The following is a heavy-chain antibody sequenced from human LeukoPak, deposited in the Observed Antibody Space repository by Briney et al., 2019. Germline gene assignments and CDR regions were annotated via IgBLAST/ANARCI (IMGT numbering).Heavy chain of an antibody. D-gene: IGHD2-2*01. J-gene: IGHJ6*03. CDR2: IWNDGSNK. Sequence: GGSLRLSCAASGFTFSSYGMHWVPQAPGKGLLWVAVIWNDGSNKYYADSVKGRFTISRDKSKNTLYLQMNSLRAEDTDVYYCARGDHTMARDQYYYRDVWGKGTTVTVSS. V-gene: IGHV3-33*01. CDR3: ARGDHTMARDQYYYRDV. CDR1: GFTFSSYG.